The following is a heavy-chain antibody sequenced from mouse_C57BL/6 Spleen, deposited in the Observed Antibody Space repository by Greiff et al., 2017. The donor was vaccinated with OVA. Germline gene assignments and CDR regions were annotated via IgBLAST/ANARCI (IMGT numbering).Heavy chain of an antibody. CDR1: GFTFSSYT. D-gene: IGHD1-1*02. CDR3: ARQSWSRDYFDY. J-gene: IGHJ2*01. Sequence: EVKVVESGGGLVKPGGSLKLSCAASGFTFSSYTMSWVRQTPEKRLEWVATISGGGGNTYYPDSVKGRFTISRDNAKNTLYLQMSSLRSEDTALYYGARQSWSRDYFDYGGQGTTLTVSS. V-gene: IGHV5-9*01. CDR2: ISGGGGNT.